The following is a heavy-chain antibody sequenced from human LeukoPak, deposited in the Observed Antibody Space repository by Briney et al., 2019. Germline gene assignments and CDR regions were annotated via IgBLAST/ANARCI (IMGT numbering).Heavy chain of an antibody. CDR3: AKAGYSYDNYFDY. D-gene: IGHD5-18*01. J-gene: IGHJ4*02. Sequence: GGSLRLSCAASGFTFSSYAMNWVRQAPGKGLEWVSGTGSTGVSTFYADSVKGRFTISRDNSKNTLYLQMNSLRAEDTAVYYCAKAGYSYDNYFDYWGQGTLVTVSS. CDR1: GFTFSSYA. CDR2: TGSTGVST. V-gene: IGHV3-23*01.